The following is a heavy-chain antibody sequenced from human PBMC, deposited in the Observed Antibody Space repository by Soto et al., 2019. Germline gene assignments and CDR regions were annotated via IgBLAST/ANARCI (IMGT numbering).Heavy chain of an antibody. CDR1: GYTFTSYG. V-gene: IGHV1-46*01. CDR3: ARARLTGTADDAFDI. CDR2: INPSGGST. Sequence: ASVKVSCKASGYTFTSYGISWVRQAPGQGLEWMGIINPSGGSTSYAQKFQGRVTMTRDTSTSTVYMELSSLRSEDTAVYYCARARLTGTADDAFDIWGQGTMVTVSS. J-gene: IGHJ3*02. D-gene: IGHD1-20*01.